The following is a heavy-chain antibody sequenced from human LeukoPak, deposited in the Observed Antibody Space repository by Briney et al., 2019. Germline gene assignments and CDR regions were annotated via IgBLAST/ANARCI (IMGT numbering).Heavy chain of an antibody. Sequence: GASVKVSCKASGGTFSSYAINWVRQAPGQGLEWMGIINPSGGSTSYAQKFQGRVTMTRDTSTSTVYMELSSLRSEDTAVYYCARDPLGVYFDYWGQGTLVTVSS. CDR1: GGTFSSYA. CDR3: ARDPLGVYFDY. CDR2: INPSGGST. J-gene: IGHJ4*02. V-gene: IGHV1-46*03.